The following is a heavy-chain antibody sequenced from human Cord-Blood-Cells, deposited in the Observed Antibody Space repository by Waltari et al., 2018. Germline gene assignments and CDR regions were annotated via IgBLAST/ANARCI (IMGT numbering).Heavy chain of an antibody. J-gene: IGHJ4*02. V-gene: IGHV4-31*03. CDR2: IYYSGST. Sequence: QVQLQESGPGLVKPSQTLSLTCPVSGGSIRSGGYYWCWIRHDPGKGLEWIGYIYYSGSTYYNPSLKSRVTISVDTSKNQFSLKLSSVTAADTAVYYCARVIIWAGGSTPYYFDYWGQGTLVTVSS. CDR1: GGSIRSGGYY. D-gene: IGHD3-10*01. CDR3: ARVIIWAGGSTPYYFDY.